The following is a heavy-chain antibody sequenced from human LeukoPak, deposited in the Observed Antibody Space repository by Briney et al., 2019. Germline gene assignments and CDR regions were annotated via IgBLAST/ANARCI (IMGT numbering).Heavy chain of an antibody. Sequence: ASVTVSCKASGYIFTSFGISWVRQAPGQGLEWMGWISANNGNTNYAQKFQGRVTMTTDTSTSTAYMELRSLRSDDTAVYYCTTIDYGDLGYWGQGTLVTVSS. J-gene: IGHJ4*02. CDR3: TTIDYGDLGY. CDR1: GYIFTSFG. CDR2: ISANNGNT. V-gene: IGHV1-18*01. D-gene: IGHD4-17*01.